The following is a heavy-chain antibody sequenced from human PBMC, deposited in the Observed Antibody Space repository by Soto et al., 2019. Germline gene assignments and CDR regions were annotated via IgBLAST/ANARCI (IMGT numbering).Heavy chain of an antibody. CDR3: ARWDDYLDS. V-gene: IGHV4-31*11. CDR2: FYYSGST. Sequence: PSETLSLTCAVSGSPITSGGYSWSWIRQPPGKGLEWIGYFYYSGSTFYNPSLMSRLNISVDTSKNQFFLKLSSVTAADTAVYYCARWDDYLDSWGQGTLVTVSS. D-gene: IGHD1-26*01. CDR1: GSPITSGGYS. J-gene: IGHJ4*02.